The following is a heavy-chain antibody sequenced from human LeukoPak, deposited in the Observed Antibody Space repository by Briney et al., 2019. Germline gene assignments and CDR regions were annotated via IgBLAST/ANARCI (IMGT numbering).Heavy chain of an antibody. Sequence: GASVKVSCKASGYTFTGYYMHWVRQAPGQGLEWMGWINPNSGGTNYAQKFQGRVTISADKSISTAYLQWSSLKASDTAMYYCARRGDILTGYSYWGQGTLVTVSS. CDR1: GYTFTGYY. D-gene: IGHD3-9*01. V-gene: IGHV1-2*02. CDR2: INPNSGGT. J-gene: IGHJ4*02. CDR3: ARRGDILTGYSY.